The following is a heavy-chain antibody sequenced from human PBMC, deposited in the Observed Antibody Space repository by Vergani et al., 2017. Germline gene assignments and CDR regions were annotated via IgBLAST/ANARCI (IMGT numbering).Heavy chain of an antibody. V-gene: IGHV4-61*02. CDR1: GGSISSGSYY. CDR3: ARGCPNWNYDYYYYYMDV. D-gene: IGHD1-7*01. J-gene: IGHJ6*03. CDR2: IYTSGST. Sequence: QVQLQESGPGLVKPSQTLSLTCTVSGGSISSGSYYWSWIRQPAGKGLEWIGRIYTSGSTNYNPSLKSRVTISVDTSKNQFSLKLSSVTAADTAVYYCARGCPNWNYDYYYYYMDVWGKGTTVTVSS.